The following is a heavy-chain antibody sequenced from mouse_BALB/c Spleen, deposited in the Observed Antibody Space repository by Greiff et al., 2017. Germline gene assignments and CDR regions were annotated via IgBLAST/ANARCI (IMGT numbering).Heavy chain of an antibody. V-gene: IGHV7-3*02. CDR2: IRNKANGYTT. CDR3: ARSGGYYLYYYAMDY. Sequence: EVQGVESGGGLVQPGGSLRLSCATSGFTFTDYYMSWVRQPPGKALEWLGFIRNKANGYTTEYSASVKGRFTISRDNSQSILYLQMNTLRAEDSATYYCARSGGYYLYYYAMDYWGQGTSVTVSS. D-gene: IGHD2-3*01. J-gene: IGHJ4*01. CDR1: GFTFTDYY.